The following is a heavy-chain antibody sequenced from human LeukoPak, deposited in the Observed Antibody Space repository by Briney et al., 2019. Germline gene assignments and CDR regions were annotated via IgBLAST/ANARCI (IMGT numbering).Heavy chain of an antibody. D-gene: IGHD5-18*01. Sequence: GASVKVSCKASGYTFTSYGISWVRQAPGQGLEWMGGIIPIFGTANYAQKFQGRVTITADESTSTAYMELSSLRSEDTAVYYCARDSYGYGSRSYWGQGTLVTVSS. CDR1: GYTFTSYG. V-gene: IGHV1-69*13. CDR2: IIPIFGTA. CDR3: ARDSYGYGSRSY. J-gene: IGHJ4*02.